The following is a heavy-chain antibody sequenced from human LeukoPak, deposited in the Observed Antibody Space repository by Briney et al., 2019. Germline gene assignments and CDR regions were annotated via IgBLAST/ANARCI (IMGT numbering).Heavy chain of an antibody. CDR2: IKQDGSER. CDR1: GFTFSTYW. D-gene: IGHD1-26*01. V-gene: IGHV3-7*01. J-gene: IGHJ4*02. Sequence: GGSLRLSCAASGFTFSTYWMTWVRQAPGRGLEWVANIKQDGSERYYVDSVKGRFTTSRDNAKNSLYLQMNTLRAEDTAIYYCVRDNGGGESYPDYWGQGALVTVSS. CDR3: VRDNGGGESYPDY.